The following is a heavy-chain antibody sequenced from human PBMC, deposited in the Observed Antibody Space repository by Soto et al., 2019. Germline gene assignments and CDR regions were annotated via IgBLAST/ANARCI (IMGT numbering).Heavy chain of an antibody. Sequence: GGPRRVARVASGFAFGDYYSNWTRPATGKGLEWVSYSSSSGKTILYADSVKGRFTIPRDNAKNSLYLQMNSLRAEDTAVYFCASSYCGGPHFFDHWRQGT. V-gene: IGHV3-11*01. CDR3: ASSYCGGPHFFDH. CDR2: SSSSGKTI. D-gene: IGHD2-21*01. CDR1: GFAFGDYY. J-gene: IGHJ4*02.